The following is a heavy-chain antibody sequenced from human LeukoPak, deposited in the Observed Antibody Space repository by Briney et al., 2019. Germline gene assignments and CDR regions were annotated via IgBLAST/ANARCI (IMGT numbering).Heavy chain of an antibody. CDR2: INTDGSST. CDR3: AKVGLKLELTSLDY. CDR1: GFTFSSYW. V-gene: IGHV3-74*01. Sequence: PGGSLRLSCAASGFTFSSYWMHWVRQAPGKGLVWVSRINTDGSSTSYADSVKGRFTISRDNAKNTLYLQMNSLRAEDTAVYYCAKVGLKLELTSLDYWGQGTLVTVSS. D-gene: IGHD1-7*01. J-gene: IGHJ4*02.